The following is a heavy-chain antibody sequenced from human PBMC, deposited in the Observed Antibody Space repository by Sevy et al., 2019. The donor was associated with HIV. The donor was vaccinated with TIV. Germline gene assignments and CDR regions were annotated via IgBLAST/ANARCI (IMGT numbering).Heavy chain of an antibody. D-gene: IGHD3-3*01. CDR2: ISAYNGNT. J-gene: IGHJ5*02. Sequence: KAGASVKVSCKASGYTFTSYGISWVRQAPGQGLEWMGWISAYNGNTNYAQKLQGRVTMTTDTSTSTAYMELRSLRSDDTAVYYCARERGRYDFWSGYYGGDQNNWFDPWGQGTLVTVSS. CDR1: GYTFTSYG. V-gene: IGHV1-18*01. CDR3: ARERGRYDFWSGYYGGDQNNWFDP.